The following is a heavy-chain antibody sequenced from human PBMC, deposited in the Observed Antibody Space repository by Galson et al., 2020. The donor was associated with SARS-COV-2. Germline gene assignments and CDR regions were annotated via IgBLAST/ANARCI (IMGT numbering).Heavy chain of an antibody. V-gene: IGHV4-34*01. J-gene: IGHJ6*03. CDR3: ARGRQGVVPSPVLGLGPFYSYYYMDV. CDR2: IKSGGET. Sequence: SQTLSLTCAVYGGSFSGYSWTRIRQAPGKGPEWPGDIKSGGETNYSPSLRSRVTLSVDTSRHQFALRLTSVRAADTGRYFCARGRQGVVPSPVLGLGPFYSYYYMDVWAKGTTVTVSS. CDR1: GGSFSGYS. D-gene: IGHD3-16*01.